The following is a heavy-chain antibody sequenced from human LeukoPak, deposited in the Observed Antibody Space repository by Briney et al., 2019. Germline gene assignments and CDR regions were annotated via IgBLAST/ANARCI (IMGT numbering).Heavy chain of an antibody. CDR3: AKDRGYYGVGSVDNWFDR. Sequence: PGGSLRLSCVVSGFRFNSYGMHSVRQAPGKGLEWVAVIWYDGRNKKYADSVKGRFTVSRDNAKNTLNLQMNSPRVEDTAAYYCAKDRGYYGVGSVDNWFDRWGQGTLVTVSS. CDR2: IWYDGRNK. V-gene: IGHV3-33*06. D-gene: IGHD3-10*01. CDR1: GFRFNSYG. J-gene: IGHJ5*02.